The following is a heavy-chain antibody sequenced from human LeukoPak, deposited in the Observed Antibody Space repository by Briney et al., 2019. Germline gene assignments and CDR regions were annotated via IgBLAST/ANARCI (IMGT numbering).Heavy chain of an antibody. D-gene: IGHD3-22*01. CDR2: IYYSGST. Sequence: PSETLSLTSTVSGGSISSSSYYWGWIRQPPGKGLEWIGSIYYSGSTYYNPSLKSRVTISVDTSKNQFSLKLSSVTAADTAVYYCARGRYSYGWYYYDSSGYQLFDYWGQGTLVTVSS. CDR1: GGSISSSSYY. CDR3: ARGRYSYGWYYYDSSGYQLFDY. J-gene: IGHJ4*02. V-gene: IGHV4-39*01.